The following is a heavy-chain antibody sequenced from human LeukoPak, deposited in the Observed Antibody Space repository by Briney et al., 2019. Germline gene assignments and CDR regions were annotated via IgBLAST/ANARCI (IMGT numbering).Heavy chain of an antibody. Sequence: GESLKISCEGLGYSFSTYWSAWVRQRPGKGLEWMGIIYPDGSETRYDPSFEGQVTISADRSTSTTYLQWSSLRAPDTAMYYCARASRDGYNQNFDHWGQGTLVTVSS. V-gene: IGHV5-51*01. CDR2: IYPDGSET. D-gene: IGHD5-24*01. CDR1: GYSFSTYW. CDR3: ARASRDGYNQNFDH. J-gene: IGHJ4*02.